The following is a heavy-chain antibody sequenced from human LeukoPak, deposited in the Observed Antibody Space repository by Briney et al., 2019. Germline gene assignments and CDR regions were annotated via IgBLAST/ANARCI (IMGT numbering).Heavy chain of an antibody. V-gene: IGHV3-74*01. D-gene: IGHD3-10*01. Sequence: GGSLRLSCAASGFTFSSYWMHWVRQAPGKGLVWVSRINSVGSSTSYADSVKGRFTISRDNAKNTLYLQMNSLRAEDTAVYYCARQGMYYYGSGTDPWGQGTLVTVSS. J-gene: IGHJ5*02. CDR1: GFTFSSYW. CDR3: ARQGMYYYGSGTDP. CDR2: INSVGSST.